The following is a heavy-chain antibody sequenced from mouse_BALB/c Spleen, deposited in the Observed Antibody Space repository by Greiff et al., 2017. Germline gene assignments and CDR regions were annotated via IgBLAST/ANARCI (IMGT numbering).Heavy chain of an antibody. Sequence: EVQVVESGGGLVKPGGSLKLSCAASGFAFSSYDMSWVRQTPEKRLEWVAYISSGGGSTYYPDTVKGRFTISRDNAKNTLYLQMSSLKSEDTAMYYCARHKYGPHFDYWGQGTTLTVSS. CDR3: ARHKYGPHFDY. V-gene: IGHV5-12-1*01. J-gene: IGHJ2*01. CDR1: GFAFSSYD. CDR2: ISSGGGST. D-gene: IGHD2-10*02.